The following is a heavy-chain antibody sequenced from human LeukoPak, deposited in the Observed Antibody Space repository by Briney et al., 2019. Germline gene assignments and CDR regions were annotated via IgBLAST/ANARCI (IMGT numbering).Heavy chain of an antibody. CDR3: ARVNFQGSGYYPGDN. D-gene: IGHD3-22*01. J-gene: IGHJ4*02. CDR1: GYTFTSYD. CDR2: MNPNSGNT. Sequence: ASVKVSCKASGYTFTSYDINWVRQATGQGLEWMGWMNPNSGNTGYAQKFQGKVTITRNTSISTAYMELSSLRSEDTAVYYCARVNFQGSGYYPGDNWGQGTLVTVSS. V-gene: IGHV1-8*03.